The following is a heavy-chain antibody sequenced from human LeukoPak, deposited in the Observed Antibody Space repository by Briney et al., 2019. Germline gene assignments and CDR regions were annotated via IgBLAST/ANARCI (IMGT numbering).Heavy chain of an antibody. Sequence: SETLSLTCTVSGGSISPYYWSWVRQPPGKGLEWVGYIFYSGSTNYNPSLKSRVTISVDTSKNQLSLKLNSVTAADTAVYYCAGSYNWSDDFDYWGPGTLVTVSS. CDR3: AGSYNWSDDFDY. CDR1: GGSISPYY. D-gene: IGHD1-1*01. V-gene: IGHV4-59*01. CDR2: IFYSGST. J-gene: IGHJ4*02.